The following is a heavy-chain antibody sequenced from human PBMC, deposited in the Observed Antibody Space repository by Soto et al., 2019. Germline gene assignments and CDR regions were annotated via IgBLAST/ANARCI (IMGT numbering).Heavy chain of an antibody. CDR3: ARNRIPRRVGATQPFDY. Sequence: ASVKVSCKISGHTLTEFSIHWVRQAPGKGLEWMGGFDPEGGEAIYAQKWHGRVTVTEDTVTDTAYMELSGLKSDDTAVYYCARNRIPRRVGATQPFDYWGQGTLVTVSS. J-gene: IGHJ4*02. D-gene: IGHD1-26*01. CDR2: FDPEGGEA. CDR1: GHTLTEFS. V-gene: IGHV1-24*01.